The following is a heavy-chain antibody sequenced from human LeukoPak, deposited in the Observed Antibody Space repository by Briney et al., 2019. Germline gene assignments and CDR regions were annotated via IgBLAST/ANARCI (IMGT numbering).Heavy chain of an antibody. CDR2: INPNSGGT. D-gene: IGHD6-13*01. CDR3: ASRGIAAAGLWERNNWFDP. J-gene: IGHJ5*02. Sequence: ASVKVSCKASGYTFTCYYMHWVRQAPGQGLEWMGWINPNSGGTNYAQKFQGRVTMTRDTSISTAYMELSRLRSDDTAVYYCASRGIAAAGLWERNNWFDPWGQGTLVTVSS. V-gene: IGHV1-2*02. CDR1: GYTFTCYY.